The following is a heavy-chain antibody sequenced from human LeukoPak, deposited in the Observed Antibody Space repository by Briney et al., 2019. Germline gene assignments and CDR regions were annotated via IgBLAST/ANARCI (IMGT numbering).Heavy chain of an antibody. CDR2: IKQDGSEK. D-gene: IGHD1-26*01. V-gene: IGHV3-7*01. CDR1: GFTYSGDW. CDR3: ARVRVGATFDY. J-gene: IGHJ4*02. Sequence: GGSLRLSCAASGFTYSGDWMNWVGQAPGKGLEWVANIKQDGSEKYYVDSVKGRFTISRDNAKNSLYLQMNGQRAEDTAVYYCARVRVGATFDYWGQGTLVTVSS.